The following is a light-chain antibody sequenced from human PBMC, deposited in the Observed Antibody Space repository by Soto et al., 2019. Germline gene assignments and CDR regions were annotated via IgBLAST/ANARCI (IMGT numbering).Light chain of an antibody. V-gene: IGLV2-23*01. CDR2: EGT. Sequence: QSALTQPASVSGSPGQSIAISCTGTSSDVGNYDLVSWYQQHPGKAPKLMIYEGTKRPSGVSNRFSGSKSGNTAPLTISGLQAEDEADYYCCSSAGSGTYVFGTGTKVTVL. J-gene: IGLJ1*01. CDR1: SSDVGNYDL. CDR3: CSSAGSGTYV.